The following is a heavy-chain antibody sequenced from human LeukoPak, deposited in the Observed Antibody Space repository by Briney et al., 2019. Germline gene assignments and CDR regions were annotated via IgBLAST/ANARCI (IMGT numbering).Heavy chain of an antibody. CDR2: INGSLDST. V-gene: IGHV3-23*01. J-gene: IGHJ4*02. CDR1: GFTLRSYG. CDR3: ATRSVVGR. D-gene: IGHD1-26*01. Sequence: GGSLRLSCATSGFTLRSYGMSWVRQAPGKGLEWVSSINGSLDSTYYADSVKGRFTISRDNSKNTLYLELNNLKAEDTAIYYCATRSVVGRGGQGTLVIVSS.